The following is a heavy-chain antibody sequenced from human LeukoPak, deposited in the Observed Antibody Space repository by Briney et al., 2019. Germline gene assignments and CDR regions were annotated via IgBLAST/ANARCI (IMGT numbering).Heavy chain of an antibody. D-gene: IGHD3-22*01. Sequence: ASVKVSCKASGYSFTDKYMHWVRQAPGQGPEWMGRINPKSGGTNYAQKFQGRVTMTTDTSMSTAYMELSRLRSDDTAVYYCARGGKYYYDSSGYHVWGQGTLVTVSS. CDR1: GYSFTDKY. V-gene: IGHV1-2*02. CDR3: ARGGKYYYDSSGYHV. CDR2: INPKSGGT. J-gene: IGHJ4*02.